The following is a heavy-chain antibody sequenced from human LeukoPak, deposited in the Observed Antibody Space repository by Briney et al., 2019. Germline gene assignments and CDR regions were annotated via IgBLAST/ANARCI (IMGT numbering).Heavy chain of an antibody. Sequence: GGSLRLSCAASGFTFSTYAMSWVRQAPGKGLEWVSGISGSGGSTYYADSVKGRFTISRDNSKNTLYLQMNNLRAEDTAIYYCAKSITERLTHFDYWGQGTLVTVSS. D-gene: IGHD1-20*01. CDR1: GFTFSTYA. J-gene: IGHJ4*02. CDR2: ISGSGGST. V-gene: IGHV3-23*01. CDR3: AKSITERLTHFDY.